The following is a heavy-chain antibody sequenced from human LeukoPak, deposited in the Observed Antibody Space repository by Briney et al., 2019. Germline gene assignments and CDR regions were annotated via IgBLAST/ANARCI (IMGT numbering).Heavy chain of an antibody. D-gene: IGHD5-12*01. CDR3: ARRKDSGYDLGYFDY. Sequence: GEXLKISCKGSGYSFTSYWIGWVRPMPGKGLEWMGIIYPGDSDTRYSPSFQGQVTISADKSISTAYLQWSSLKASDTAMYYCARRKDSGYDLGYFDYWSQGTLVTVSS. J-gene: IGHJ4*02. V-gene: IGHV5-51*01. CDR1: GYSFTSYW. CDR2: IYPGDSDT.